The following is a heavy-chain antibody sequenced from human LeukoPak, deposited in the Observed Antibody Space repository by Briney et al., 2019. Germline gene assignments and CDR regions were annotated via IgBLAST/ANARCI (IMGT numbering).Heavy chain of an antibody. CDR1: GYTFTSYG. J-gene: IGHJ6*03. CDR2: ISAYNGNT. Sequence: GASVKVSCKASGYTFTSYGISWVRQAPGQGLEWMGWISAYNGNTNYAQKLQGRVTMTTDTSTSTAYMELRSLRSDDTAVYYCARAARELRYFDWLLSPQYYYYYYYMDVWGKGTTVTVSS. D-gene: IGHD3-9*01. V-gene: IGHV1-18*01. CDR3: ARAARELRYFDWLLSPQYYYYYYYMDV.